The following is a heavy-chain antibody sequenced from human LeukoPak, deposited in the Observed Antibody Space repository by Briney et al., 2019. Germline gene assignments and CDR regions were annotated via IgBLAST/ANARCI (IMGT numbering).Heavy chain of an antibody. Sequence: SETLSLTCTVSGGSISSYYWSWIRQPPGKGLEWIAYIYYSGSPNYNPPLKSRVTISVDTSKNQFSLKLSSVTAADTAVYYCARYRQGYSSGPRWFDPWGQGTLVTVSS. V-gene: IGHV4-59*08. CDR3: ARYRQGYSSGPRWFDP. CDR2: IYYSGSP. J-gene: IGHJ5*02. D-gene: IGHD6-19*01. CDR1: GGSISSYY.